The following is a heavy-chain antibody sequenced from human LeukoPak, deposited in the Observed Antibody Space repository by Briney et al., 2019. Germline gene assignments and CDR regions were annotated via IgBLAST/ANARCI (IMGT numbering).Heavy chain of an antibody. D-gene: IGHD3-10*01. CDR2: INHSGST. Sequence: SETLSLTCAVYGGSFSGYYWSWIRQPPGKGLEWIEEINHSGSTNYNPSLKSRVTISVDTSKNQFSLKLSSVTAADTAVYYCARVPNYYGSGSYYNPPYYYYYGMDVWGKGTTVTVSS. J-gene: IGHJ6*04. CDR1: GGSFSGYY. CDR3: ARVPNYYGSGSYYNPPYYYYYGMDV. V-gene: IGHV4-34*01.